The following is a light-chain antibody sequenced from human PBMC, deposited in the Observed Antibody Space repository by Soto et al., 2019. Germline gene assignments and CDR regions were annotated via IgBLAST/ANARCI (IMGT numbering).Light chain of an antibody. CDR2: LTS. Sequence: DIQMTQSPSSVYASVGDRVNITCRASQGISSWLAWYQQKPRKAPKLLISLTSNLQDGVPSRFSGSGSGSDFTLTISSLQPEDFATYYCQQGDSFPLTFGGGTKVDIK. J-gene: IGKJ4*01. CDR1: QGISSW. V-gene: IGKV1-12*01. CDR3: QQGDSFPLT.